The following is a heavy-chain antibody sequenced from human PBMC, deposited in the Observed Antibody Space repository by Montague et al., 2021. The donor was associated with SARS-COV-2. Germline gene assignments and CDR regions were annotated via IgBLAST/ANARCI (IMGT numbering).Heavy chain of an antibody. CDR1: GFTFSSYA. D-gene: IGHD2-21*02. CDR3: ARDCGGDCYSDLDAFDI. J-gene: IGHJ3*02. CDR2: ISYDGSNK. Sequence: SLRLSCAASGFTFSSYAIHWVRQAPGKGLEWVAVISYDGSNKYYADSVKGRFTISRDNSKNTLYLQMNSLRAEDTAVYYCARDCGGDCYSDLDAFDIWGQGTMVTVSS. V-gene: IGHV3-30-3*01.